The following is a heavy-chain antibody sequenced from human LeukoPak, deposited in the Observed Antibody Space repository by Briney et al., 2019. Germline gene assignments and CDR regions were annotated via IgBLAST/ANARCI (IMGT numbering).Heavy chain of an antibody. CDR3: ARGSQTGTTKT. Sequence: GASVKVSCKASGYTFTSYYMHWVRQAPGQGLEWMGMINPSGGSTSYAQKFQGRVTITADESTSTAYMELSSLRSEDTAVYYCARGSQTGTTKTWGQGTLVTVSS. CDR2: INPSGGST. CDR1: GYTFTSYY. D-gene: IGHD1-7*01. V-gene: IGHV1-46*01. J-gene: IGHJ5*02.